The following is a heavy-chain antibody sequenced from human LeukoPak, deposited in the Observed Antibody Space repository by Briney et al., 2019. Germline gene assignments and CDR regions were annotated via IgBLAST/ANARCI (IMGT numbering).Heavy chain of an antibody. Sequence: GRSLRLSCAASGFTFDDYAMHWVRQAPGKGLEWVSGISWNSGSIGYADSVKGRFTISRDNAKNSLYLQMNSLRAEDTAVYYCARAHSSSSYWGQGTLVTVSS. CDR3: ARAHSSSSY. J-gene: IGHJ4*02. V-gene: IGHV3-9*01. CDR2: ISWNSGSI. CDR1: GFTFDDYA. D-gene: IGHD6-13*01.